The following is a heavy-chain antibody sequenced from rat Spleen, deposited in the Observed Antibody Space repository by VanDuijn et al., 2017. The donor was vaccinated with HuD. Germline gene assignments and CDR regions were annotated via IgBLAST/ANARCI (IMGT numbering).Heavy chain of an antibody. V-gene: IGHV5-58*01. Sequence: EVQLVETGGGLVQPGRSLKLSCVASGFTFNRYWMYWVRQAPGKGLEWVSSIDTDGSRTYYPDSVRGRFTISRDNAENTAYLQMNSLWSEDTATYYCARSDGVHYYLPFADWGQGTLVTASS. CDR3: ARSDGVHYYLPFAD. D-gene: IGHD1-1*01. CDR2: IDTDGSRT. CDR1: GFTFNRYW. J-gene: IGHJ3*01.